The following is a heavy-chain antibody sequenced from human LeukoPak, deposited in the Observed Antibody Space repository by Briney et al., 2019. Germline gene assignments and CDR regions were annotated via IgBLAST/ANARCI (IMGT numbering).Heavy chain of an antibody. CDR2: INTNTGNP. D-gene: IGHD2-2*01. CDR1: GYTFTSYA. Sequence: ASVKVSCKASGYTFTSYAMNWVRQAPGQGLEWMGWINTNTGNPTYAQGFTGRFVFSLDTSVSTAYLQISSLKAEDTAVYYCARDLRIVPAAIIGYWGQGTLVTVSS. CDR3: ARDLRIVPAAIIGY. J-gene: IGHJ4*02. V-gene: IGHV7-4-1*02.